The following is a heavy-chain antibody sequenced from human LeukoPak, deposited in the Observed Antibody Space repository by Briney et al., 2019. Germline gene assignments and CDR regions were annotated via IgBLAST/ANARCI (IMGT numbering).Heavy chain of an antibody. D-gene: IGHD1/OR15-1a*01. CDR3: ARGVTGTDFDY. V-gene: IGHV4-34*01. Sequence: LRLSCAASGFTFSSYEMNWVRQPPGKGLEWIGEINHSGSTNYNPSLKSRVTISVDTSKNQFSLKLSSVTAADTAVYYCARGVTGTDFDYWGQGTLVTVSS. CDR2: INHSGST. CDR1: GFTFSSYE. J-gene: IGHJ4*02.